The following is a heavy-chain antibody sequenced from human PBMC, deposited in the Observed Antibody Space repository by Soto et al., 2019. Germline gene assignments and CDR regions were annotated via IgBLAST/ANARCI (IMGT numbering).Heavy chain of an antibody. J-gene: IGHJ4*01. Sequence: PGGSLRLACAAAGLTFSSYAMSWVRQAPGKGLDWVSAISGSGGTTYYADSVKGRFTISRDNSKNTLYLQMNSLRAEDTALYYCAKDPGYCSSTSCYAADYWGHGTLVTVPQ. CDR3: AKDPGYCSSTSCYAADY. CDR1: GLTFSSYA. V-gene: IGHV3-23*01. D-gene: IGHD2-2*03. CDR2: ISGSGGTT.